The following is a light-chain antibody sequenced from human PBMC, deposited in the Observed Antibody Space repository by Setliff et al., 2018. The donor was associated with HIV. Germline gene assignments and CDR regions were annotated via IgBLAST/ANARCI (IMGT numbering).Light chain of an antibody. CDR2: YDH. V-gene: IGLV3-21*04. CDR1: NIGIKS. Sequence: SYELTQRPSVSVAPGKTARITCGGDNIGIKSVHWYQQKPGQAPVVVMYYDHDRPSWIPERFSGSNSGNTATLTISRVEAGDEADYYCQVWDSSSDHHVFGNGTKVTVL. J-gene: IGLJ1*01. CDR3: QVWDSSSDHHV.